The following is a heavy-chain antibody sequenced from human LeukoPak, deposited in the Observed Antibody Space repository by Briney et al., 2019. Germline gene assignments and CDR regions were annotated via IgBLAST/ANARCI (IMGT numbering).Heavy chain of an antibody. V-gene: IGHV5-51*01. D-gene: IGHD3-22*01. Sequence: GESLKISCKGSGYSFSTYWIGWVRQVPGKGLEWMGIIYPNDSDTRYSPSFQGQVTISADKSFSTAYLQWSCLKASDTATYFCARLDYDSSEYHTALDYWGQGTLVTVSS. CDR3: ARLDYDSSEYHTALDY. J-gene: IGHJ4*02. CDR1: GYSFSTYW. CDR2: IYPNDSDT.